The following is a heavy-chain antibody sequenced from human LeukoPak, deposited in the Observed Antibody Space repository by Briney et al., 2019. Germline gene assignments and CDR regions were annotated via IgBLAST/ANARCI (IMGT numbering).Heavy chain of an antibody. CDR1: GGTFISYA. J-gene: IGHJ6*02. D-gene: IGHD3-16*01. CDR2: INPSGGST. Sequence: ASVKVSCKASGGTFISYAISWVRQAPGQGLEWMGIINPSGGSTSYAQKFQGRVTMTRDTSTSTVYMELSSLRSEDTAVYYCAREKLGGSYYYGMDVWGQGTTVTVSS. CDR3: AREKLGGSYYYGMDV. V-gene: IGHV1-46*01.